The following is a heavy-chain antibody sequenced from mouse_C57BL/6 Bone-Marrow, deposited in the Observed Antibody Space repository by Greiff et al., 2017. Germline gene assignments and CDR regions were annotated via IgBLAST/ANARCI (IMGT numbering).Heavy chain of an antibody. Sequence: QVQLQQPGAELVMPGASVKLSCKASGYTFTSYWMHWVKQRPGQGLEWIGEIDPSDSYTNSNQKFKGKSTLTVDKSSSTAYMQLSSLTSEDSAVYYCARRDYYGSSWDYWGQGTTLTVSS. CDR3: ARRDYYGSSWDY. V-gene: IGHV1-69*01. D-gene: IGHD1-1*01. CDR1: GYTFTSYW. J-gene: IGHJ2*01. CDR2: IDPSDSYT.